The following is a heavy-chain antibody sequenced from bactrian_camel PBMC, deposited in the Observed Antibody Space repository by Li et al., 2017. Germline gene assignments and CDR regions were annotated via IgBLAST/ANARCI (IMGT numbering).Heavy chain of an antibody. J-gene: IGHJ4*01. Sequence: HVQLVESGGGSVQAGGSLRLSCTASGLTVSGRCMGWFRQNPGEVRAAVAVVEGDGTIRYEESVKGRFTISRENAETTVYLQMDDLRPEDSARYYCTRRPAGCSLRAALFAIWNQGTQVTVS. CDR1: GLTVSGRC. CDR2: VEGDGTI. V-gene: IGHV3S53*01. D-gene: IGHD8*01.